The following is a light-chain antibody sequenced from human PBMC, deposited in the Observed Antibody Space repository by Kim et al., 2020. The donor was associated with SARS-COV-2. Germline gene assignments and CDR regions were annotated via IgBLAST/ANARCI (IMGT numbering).Light chain of an antibody. CDR3: QQYNNWSPWT. J-gene: IGKJ1*01. Sequence: EIMMTQSPATLSASPGERATLTCRASQSVSSDLAWYQQKPGQAPRLLIYGASTRATGIPARFSGSGSGTEFTLTISSLQSEDFAVYYCQQYNNWSPWTFGQGTKVDIK. CDR1: QSVSSD. CDR2: GAS. V-gene: IGKV3-15*01.